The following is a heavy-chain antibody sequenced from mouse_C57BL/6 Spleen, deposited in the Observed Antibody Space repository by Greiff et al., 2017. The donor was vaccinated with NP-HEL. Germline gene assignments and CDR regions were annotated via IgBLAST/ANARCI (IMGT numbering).Heavy chain of an antibody. CDR1: GYTFTSYT. V-gene: IGHV1-4*01. J-gene: IGHJ4*01. CDR2: INPSSGYT. Sequence: QVQLQQSGAELARPGASVKMSCKASGYTFTSYTMHWVKQRPGQGLEWIGYINPSSGYTKYNQKFKDKATLTADKSSSTAYMQLSSLTSEDSAVYYCARTDYYGSSRYYAMDYWGQGTSVTVSS. D-gene: IGHD1-1*01. CDR3: ARTDYYGSSRYYAMDY.